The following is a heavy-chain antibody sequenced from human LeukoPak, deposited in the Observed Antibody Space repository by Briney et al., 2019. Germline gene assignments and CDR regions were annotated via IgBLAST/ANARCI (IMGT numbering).Heavy chain of an antibody. CDR3: AKDIRPYYYDSSGYGFDY. CDR1: GFTFSSYS. Sequence: PGGSLRLSCAASGFTFSSYSMNWVRQAPGKGLEWVSSISSSSSYIYYADSVKGRFTISRDNAKNSLYLQMNSLRAEDMALYYCAKDIRPYYYDSSGYGFDYWGQGTLVTVSS. V-gene: IGHV3-21*04. J-gene: IGHJ4*02. D-gene: IGHD3-22*01. CDR2: ISSSSSYI.